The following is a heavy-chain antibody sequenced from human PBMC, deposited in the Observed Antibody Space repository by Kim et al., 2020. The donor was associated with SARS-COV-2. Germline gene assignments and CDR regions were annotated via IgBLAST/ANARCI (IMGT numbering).Heavy chain of an antibody. Sequence: GGSLRLSCSASGFTFSSYAMHWVRQAPGKGLEYVSAISSNGGSTYYADSVKGRFTISRDNSKNTLYLQMSSLRAEDTAVYYGVKPSSGSYSLFPYYFDYWGQGTLGRVS. CDR3: VKPSSGSYSLFPYYFDY. V-gene: IGHV3-64D*06. CDR2: ISSNGGST. J-gene: IGHJ4*02. CDR1: GFTFSSYA. D-gene: IGHD3-10*01.